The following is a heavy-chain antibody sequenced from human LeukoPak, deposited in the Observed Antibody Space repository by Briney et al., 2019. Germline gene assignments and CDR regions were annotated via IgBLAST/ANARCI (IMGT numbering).Heavy chain of an antibody. Sequence: ASVKLSCKASGYTFRNYAMHWVRQAPGQGLELMGGSDAGNGRTKYSQKFQGRVTITRDTSANTAYMELSTLRSEDTSMYYCAREAYSGSYYFGPPYFDYWGQGTLVTVSS. CDR2: SDAGNGRT. D-gene: IGHD1-26*01. J-gene: IGHJ4*02. V-gene: IGHV1-3*01. CDR3: AREAYSGSYYFGPPYFDY. CDR1: GYTFRNYA.